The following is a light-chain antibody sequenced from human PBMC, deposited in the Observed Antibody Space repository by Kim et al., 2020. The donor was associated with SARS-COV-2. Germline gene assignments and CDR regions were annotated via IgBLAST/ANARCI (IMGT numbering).Light chain of an antibody. V-gene: IGLV3-9*01. CDR3: QVWDRSTL. Sequence: VPGALGQTARICCGRNNSESKNVHWYHQKPGQAPVLVIYGDSIRTSGIPERFSGSNSGSTATLTISRDQAGDGADYYCQVWDRSTLFGGGTKVTVL. CDR2: GDS. J-gene: IGLJ3*02. CDR1: NSESKN.